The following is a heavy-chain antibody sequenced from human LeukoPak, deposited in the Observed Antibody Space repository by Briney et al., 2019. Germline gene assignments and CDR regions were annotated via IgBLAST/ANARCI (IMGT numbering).Heavy chain of an antibody. V-gene: IGHV1-2*02. CDR1: GYTFTGYY. D-gene: IGHD3-10*01. CDR3: ARDDSGSYYMRATGWFDP. Sequence: GASVKVSCKASGYTFTGYYMHWVRQAPGQGLEWMGWINPNSGGTNYAQKFQGRVTMTRDMSISTAYMELSRLRSDDTAVYYCARDDSGSYYMRATGWFDPWGQGTLVTVSS. J-gene: IGHJ5*02. CDR2: INPNSGGT.